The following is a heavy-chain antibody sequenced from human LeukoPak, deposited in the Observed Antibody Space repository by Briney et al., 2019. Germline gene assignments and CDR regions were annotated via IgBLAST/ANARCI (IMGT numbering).Heavy chain of an antibody. D-gene: IGHD3-9*01. CDR2: ISSSSYI. Sequence: GGSLRLSCAASGFSFSRYSMSWVRQAPGKGLEWVSLISSSSYIYYADSLKGRSTISRDNAKNSVYLQMNSLRADDTAMYYCARGYDISDYWGQGTVVTVSS. J-gene: IGHJ4*02. CDR1: GFSFSRYS. CDR3: ARGYDISDY. V-gene: IGHV3-21*01.